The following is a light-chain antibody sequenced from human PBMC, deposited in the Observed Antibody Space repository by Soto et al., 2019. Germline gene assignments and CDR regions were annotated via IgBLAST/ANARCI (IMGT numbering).Light chain of an antibody. Sequence: QSALTQPASVSGSPGQSITISCTGSNSDVGAYNYVSWYQQHPGKAPKLIIYEVNNQPSGVSHRFSGSKSGNTASLTISGLQADDEAHYYCASYTVSHTRVFGGGTKLTVL. V-gene: IGLV2-14*01. J-gene: IGLJ3*02. CDR1: NSDVGAYNY. CDR3: ASYTVSHTRV. CDR2: EVN.